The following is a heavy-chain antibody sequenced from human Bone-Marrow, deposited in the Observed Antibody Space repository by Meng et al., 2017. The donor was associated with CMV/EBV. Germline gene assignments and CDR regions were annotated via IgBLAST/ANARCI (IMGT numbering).Heavy chain of an antibody. Sequence: SVKVSCKASGGTFSSYAISWVRQAPGQGLEWMGGIIPILGIANYAQKFQGRVTITADKSTSTAYMELSSLRSEDMAVYYCARNPRLGFFDYWGQGTLVTVSS. J-gene: IGHJ4*02. CDR3: ARNPRLGFFDY. CDR2: IIPILGIA. CDR1: GGTFSSYA. V-gene: IGHV1-69*10. D-gene: IGHD2-21*01.